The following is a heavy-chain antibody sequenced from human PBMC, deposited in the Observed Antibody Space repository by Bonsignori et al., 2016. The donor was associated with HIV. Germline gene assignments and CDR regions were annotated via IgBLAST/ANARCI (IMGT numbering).Heavy chain of an antibody. V-gene: IGHV3-9*01. D-gene: IGHD1-26*01. J-gene: IGHJ3*01. CDR2: ISSSSGTT. Sequence: GGSLRLSCVAFGFTFDDFAMHWVRQVPGEGPEWVSGISSSSGTTAYADSAKGRFTISRDNAKKSLYLEMTSLRVEDTALYYCARELRNSGLRKYVFDVWGQGTMVTVSS. CDR1: GFTFDDFA. CDR3: ARELRNSGLRKYVFDV.